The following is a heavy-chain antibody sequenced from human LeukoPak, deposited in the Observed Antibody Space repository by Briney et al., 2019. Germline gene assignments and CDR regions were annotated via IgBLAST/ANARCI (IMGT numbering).Heavy chain of an antibody. D-gene: IGHD3-22*01. V-gene: IGHV1-58*01. J-gene: IGHJ4*02. CDR2: IVVGSGNK. Sequence: GAPVKVSCKASGFTFTSSAVQWVRQARGKRLEWIGLIVVGSGNKNYAQKLQESVAITRDMSTRTAYMELSSLRSEDTAVYYCAADQYYYDSSGYSYYFDYWGQGTLVSVSS. CDR1: GFTFTSSA. CDR3: AADQYYYDSSGYSYYFDY.